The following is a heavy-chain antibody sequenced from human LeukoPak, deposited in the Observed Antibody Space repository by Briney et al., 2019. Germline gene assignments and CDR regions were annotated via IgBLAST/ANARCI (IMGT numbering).Heavy chain of an antibody. V-gene: IGHV3-11*06. CDR2: ISTSSTYT. Sequence: GGSLRLSCAASGFTFSDYYMNWIRLAPGKGLEWVSSISTSSTYTNYADSVRGRFTISRDNANNSLYLQMNSLRVEDTAVYYCARAQVVPAATYYYYYGMDAWGKGTTVTVSS. CDR3: ARAQVVPAATYYYYYGMDA. D-gene: IGHD2-2*01. J-gene: IGHJ6*04. CDR1: GFTFSDYY.